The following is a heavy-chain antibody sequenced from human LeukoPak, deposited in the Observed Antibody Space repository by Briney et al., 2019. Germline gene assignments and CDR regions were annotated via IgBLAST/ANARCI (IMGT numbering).Heavy chain of an antibody. D-gene: IGHD6-25*01. Sequence: PGGSLRLSSTVSGFKMNDYSMTWICQAPGKRLEWVSSISGYDDSLYYEDSVRGRFTISRDGATTSLFLHMNSLRAEDTAMYYCARVPKQRLLLQWFSDLWGQGTLVTVSS. CDR3: ARVPKQRLLLQWFSDL. CDR1: GFKMNDYS. V-gene: IGHV3-21*01. J-gene: IGHJ4*02. CDR2: ISGYDDSL.